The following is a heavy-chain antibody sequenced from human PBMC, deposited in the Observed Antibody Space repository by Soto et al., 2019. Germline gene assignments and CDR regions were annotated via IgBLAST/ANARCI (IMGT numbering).Heavy chain of an antibody. CDR3: ARVEKYCSGGSCYHFDY. J-gene: IGHJ4*02. CDR1: GGTFSSYA. CDR2: IIPIFGTA. V-gene: IGHV1-69*12. Sequence: QVQLVQSGAEVKKPGSSVKVSCKASGGTFSSYAISWVRQAPGQGLEWMGGIIPIFGTANYAQKFQGRVTITADESTSTAYMELSSLRSEDTAVYYCARVEKYCSGGSCYHFDYWGQGTLVTVSS. D-gene: IGHD2-15*01.